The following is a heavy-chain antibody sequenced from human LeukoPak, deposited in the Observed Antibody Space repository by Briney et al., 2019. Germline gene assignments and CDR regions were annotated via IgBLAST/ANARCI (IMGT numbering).Heavy chain of an antibody. J-gene: IGHJ4*02. CDR2: ISYSGST. CDR3: ARGRSYSSWSGGYYFDY. Sequence: SETLSLTCSVSGGSISSTTYYWGWIRQPPGKGLEWIGSISYSGSTNYNPSLKSRVTISVDTSKNQFSLKLSSVTAADTAVYYCARGRSYSSWSGGYYFDYWGQGTLVTVSS. CDR1: GGSISSTTYY. V-gene: IGHV4-39*07. D-gene: IGHD6-13*01.